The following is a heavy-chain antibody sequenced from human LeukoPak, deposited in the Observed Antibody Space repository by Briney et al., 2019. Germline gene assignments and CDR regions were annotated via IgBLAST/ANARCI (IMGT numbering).Heavy chain of an antibody. CDR3: AKDLWGQPLYYFDY. J-gene: IGHJ4*02. V-gene: IGHV3-30*02. CDR1: GFTFSSYG. Sequence: PGGSLRLSCAASGFTFSSYGMHWVRQAPGKGLEWVAFIRYDGSNKYYADSVKGRFTISRDNSKNTLYLQMNSLRAEDTAVYYCAKDLWGQPLYYFDYWGQGTLVTVSS. D-gene: IGHD3-16*01. CDR2: IRYDGSNK.